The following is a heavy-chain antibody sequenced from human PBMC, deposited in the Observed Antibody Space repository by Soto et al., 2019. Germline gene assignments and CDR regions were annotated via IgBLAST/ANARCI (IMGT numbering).Heavy chain of an antibody. V-gene: IGHV1-69*13. CDR3: SRGVTPIDY. D-gene: IGHD2-21*02. CDR2: IIPIFGTA. J-gene: IGHJ4*02. Sequence: GASVKVSCKASGGTFSSYAISWVQQAPGQGLEWMGGIIPIFGTANYAQKFQGRVTITADESTSTAYMELSSLRSEDTSVYYCSRGVTPIDYWGQGTLVTVSS. CDR1: GGTFSSYA.